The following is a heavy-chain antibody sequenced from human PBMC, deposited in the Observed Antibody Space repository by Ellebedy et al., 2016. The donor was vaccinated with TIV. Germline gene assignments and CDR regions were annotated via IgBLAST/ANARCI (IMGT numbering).Heavy chain of an antibody. D-gene: IGHD2-2*01. CDR3: ARVIVVVPAAKGDAFEI. CDR1: GFSFTNYA. CDR2: IRAENGKP. Sequence: AASVKVSCKASGFSFTNYAVSWVRQAPGQGLGWMGWIRAENGKPNYAQKFQGRVSMTIDTSTSTADMELRSLRSEDTAVYYCARVIVVVPAAKGDAFEIWGQGTMVTVSS. V-gene: IGHV1-18*04. J-gene: IGHJ3*02.